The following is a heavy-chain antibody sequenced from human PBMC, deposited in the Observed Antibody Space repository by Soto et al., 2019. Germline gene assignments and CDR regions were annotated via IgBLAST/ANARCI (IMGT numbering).Heavy chain of an antibody. CDR2: ISYDGSNK. J-gene: IGHJ4*02. CDR1: GFTFSSYA. CDR3: ASVGYDCCFDY. D-gene: IGHD3-3*01. Sequence: QVQLVESGGGVVQPGRSLRLSCAASGFTFSSYAMHWVRQAPGKGLEWVAVISYDGSNKYYADSVKGRFTISRDNSKNTLYLQMNSLGAEETAVYYCASVGYDCCFDYWGQGTLVTVSS. V-gene: IGHV3-30-3*01.